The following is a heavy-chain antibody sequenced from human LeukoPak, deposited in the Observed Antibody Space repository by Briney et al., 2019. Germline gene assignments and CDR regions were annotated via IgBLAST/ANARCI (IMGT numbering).Heavy chain of an antibody. CDR1: GGTFSSYA. J-gene: IGHJ4*02. D-gene: IGHD2-15*01. CDR2: ISAYNGNT. CDR3: ARESGDSSLHY. Sequence: ASVKVSCKASGGTFSSYAISWVRQAPGQGLEWMGWISAYNGNTNYAQKLQGRVTMTTDTSASTAYMELRSLRSDDTAVYYCARESGDSSLHYWGQGTLVTVSS. V-gene: IGHV1-18*01.